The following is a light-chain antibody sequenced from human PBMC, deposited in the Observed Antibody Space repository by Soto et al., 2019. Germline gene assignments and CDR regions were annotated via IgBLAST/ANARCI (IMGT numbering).Light chain of an antibody. V-gene: IGKV1-5*03. CDR1: QNINNW. J-gene: IGKJ2*01. CDR3: QQYNSYSYT. Sequence: DFPMTQSPSTLSASVGDRVTITCRASQNINNWLAWYQQKPGKAPKLLIYEASNLQSGVPSRFSGSGSGTEFILTISSRQPDDFATYYCQQYNSYSYTFGQGTKLEIK. CDR2: EAS.